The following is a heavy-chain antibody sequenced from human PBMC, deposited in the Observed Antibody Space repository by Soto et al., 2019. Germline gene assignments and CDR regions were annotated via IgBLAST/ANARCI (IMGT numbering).Heavy chain of an antibody. Sequence: SETLSLTNTVSGGTISSGGYYWSWIRQHPGKGLEWIGYIYYSGSTYYNPSLKSRVTISVDTSKNQFSLKLSSVTAADTAVYYCARDRGGGSPWYYWGQGTLVTVS. J-gene: IGHJ4*02. CDR2: IYYSGST. D-gene: IGHD2-15*01. CDR1: GGTISSGGYY. CDR3: ARDRGGGSPWYY. V-gene: IGHV4-31*03.